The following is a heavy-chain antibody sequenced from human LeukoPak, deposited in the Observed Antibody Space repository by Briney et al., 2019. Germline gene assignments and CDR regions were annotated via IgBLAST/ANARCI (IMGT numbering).Heavy chain of an antibody. CDR1: GGSISSGGYY. CDR2: IYYSGST. Sequence: SETLSLTCTVSGGSISSGGYYWSRIRQHPGKGLEWIGYIYYSGSTYYNPSLKSRVTISVDTSKNQFSLKLSSVTAADTAVYYCAAYYYGSGSSPNNWFDPWGQRTLVTVSS. V-gene: IGHV4-31*03. CDR3: AAYYYGSGSSPNNWFDP. D-gene: IGHD3-10*01. J-gene: IGHJ5*02.